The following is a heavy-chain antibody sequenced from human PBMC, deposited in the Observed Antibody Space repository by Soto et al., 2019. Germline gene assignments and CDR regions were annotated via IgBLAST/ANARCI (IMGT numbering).Heavy chain of an antibody. CDR3: ARLGYRVPY. J-gene: IGHJ4*02. Sequence: PSETLSLTCTVSGGSISSYYWSWIRQPPGKGLEWIGYIYYSGSTNYNPSLKSRVTISVDTSKNQFSLKLSSVTAADTAVYYCARLGYRVPYCGEGTLVTVSS. D-gene: IGHD5-12*01. CDR1: GGSISSYY. V-gene: IGHV4-59*08. CDR2: IYYSGST.